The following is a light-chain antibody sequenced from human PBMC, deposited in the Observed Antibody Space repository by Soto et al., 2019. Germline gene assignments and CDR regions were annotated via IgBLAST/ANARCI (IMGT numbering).Light chain of an antibody. CDR3: CSYAGTNVLI. Sequence: QSVLTQPRSVSGSPGQSVAVSCTGTSSDVGGYNHVSWYQQHPGRAPKLLIYDVSERPSGVPDRFSGSKSGYTASLTISGLQAEDEADYYCCSYAGTNVLIFGGGTKLTVL. CDR1: SSDVGGYNH. V-gene: IGLV2-11*01. CDR2: DVS. J-gene: IGLJ2*01.